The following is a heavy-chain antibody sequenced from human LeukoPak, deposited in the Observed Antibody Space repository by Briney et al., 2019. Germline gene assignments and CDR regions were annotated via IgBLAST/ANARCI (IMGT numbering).Heavy chain of an antibody. V-gene: IGHV6-1*01. CDR3: ARDAGWEILHAFDI. J-gene: IGHJ3*02. D-gene: IGHD1-26*01. Sequence: SQTLSLTCAISGDSVSSNSASWNWIRQSPSSGLEWLGRTYYRSKWYSEYAGSVRGRITINADTSKNQFSLQLYSVTPDDTAVYYCARDAGWEILHAFDIWGQGTMVTVSS. CDR1: GDSVSSNSAS. CDR2: TYYRSKWYS.